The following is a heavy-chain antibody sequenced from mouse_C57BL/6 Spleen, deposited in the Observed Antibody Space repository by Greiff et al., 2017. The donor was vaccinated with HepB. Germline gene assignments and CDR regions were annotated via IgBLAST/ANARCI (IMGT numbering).Heavy chain of an antibody. CDR3: ARAGDPFYPMDY. J-gene: IGHJ4*01. CDR1: GYSITSGYY. D-gene: IGHD3-3*01. Sequence: EVKLQESGPGLVKPSQSLSLTCSVTGYSITSGYYWNWIRQFPGNKLEWMGYISYDGSNNYNPSLKNRISITRDTSKNQFFLKLNSVTTEDTATYYCARAGDPFYPMDYWGQGTSVTVSS. V-gene: IGHV3-6*01. CDR2: ISYDGSN.